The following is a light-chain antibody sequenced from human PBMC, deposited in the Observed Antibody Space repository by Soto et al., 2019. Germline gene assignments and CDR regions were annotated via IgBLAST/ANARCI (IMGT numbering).Light chain of an antibody. V-gene: IGKV1-12*01. Sequence: DIQMTQSPSSVSASVGDRVTITCRASQGVSSWLAWYQQKPGKAPKLLIYAASSLQSGVPSRFSGRRSGTEFTVTISSLRPADLAADYCQQADSFPFAFEPGTKVDIK. CDR3: QQADSFPFA. CDR1: QGVSSW. J-gene: IGKJ3*01. CDR2: AAS.